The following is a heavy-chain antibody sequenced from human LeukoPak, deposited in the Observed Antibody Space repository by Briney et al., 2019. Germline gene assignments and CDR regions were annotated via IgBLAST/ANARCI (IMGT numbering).Heavy chain of an antibody. CDR1: GFTFSSYS. J-gene: IGHJ4*02. CDR3: ARGGYSGTYYFDY. D-gene: IGHD1-26*01. Sequence: GGSLRLSCAASGFTFSSYSMNWVRQAPGKGLEWISYISSSSTIYYADSVKGRFTISRDNSKSTLYLQMNSLTAEDTAVYYCARGGYSGTYYFDYWGQGTLVTVSS. V-gene: IGHV3-48*01. CDR2: ISSSSTI.